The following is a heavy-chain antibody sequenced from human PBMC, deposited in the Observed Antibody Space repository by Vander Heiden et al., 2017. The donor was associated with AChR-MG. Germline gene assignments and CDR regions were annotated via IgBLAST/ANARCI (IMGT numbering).Heavy chain of an antibody. V-gene: IGHV3-21*01. Sequence: EVQLVESGGGLVKPGGSLRLSCAASGFPFSSYSMNWVRQAPGKGLEWVAYISSSSSYIYYADSVKGRFTISRDNAKNSLYLQMNSLRAEDTAVYYCARVSGLDSNDFDYWGQGTLVTVSS. CDR3: ARVSGLDSNDFDY. D-gene: IGHD3-22*01. CDR1: GFPFSSYS. J-gene: IGHJ4*02. CDR2: ISSSSSYI.